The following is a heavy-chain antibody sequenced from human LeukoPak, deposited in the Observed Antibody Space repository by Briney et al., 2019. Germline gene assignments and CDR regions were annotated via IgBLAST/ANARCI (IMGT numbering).Heavy chain of an antibody. CDR3: ARDTLGPDYGDHEYYFDY. J-gene: IGHJ4*02. Sequence: ASVKVSCKASGYTFTSYGISWVRQAPGQGLEWMGWISAYNGNTNYAQKLQGRVTMTTDTSTSTAYMELRSLRSDDTAVYYCARDTLGPDYGDHEYYFDYWGQGTLVTVSS. CDR2: ISAYNGNT. D-gene: IGHD4-17*01. V-gene: IGHV1-18*01. CDR1: GYTFTSYG.